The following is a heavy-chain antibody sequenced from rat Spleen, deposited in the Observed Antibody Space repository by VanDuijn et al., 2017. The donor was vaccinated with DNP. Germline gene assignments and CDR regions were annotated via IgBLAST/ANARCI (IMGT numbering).Heavy chain of an antibody. CDR2: ISYDGVST. CDR1: GFTFSDYY. D-gene: IGHD1-3*01. Sequence: EVQLVESGGGLVQSGRSLILSCAASGFTFSDYYMAWVRQAPTKGLELVAYISYDGVSTYYGDSVKGRFTISRDNAKSTLYLQMNSLRSEDMATYYCARYYGSYRALDAWGQGTSVTVSS. V-gene: IGHV5-22*01. J-gene: IGHJ4*01. CDR3: ARYYGSYRALDA.